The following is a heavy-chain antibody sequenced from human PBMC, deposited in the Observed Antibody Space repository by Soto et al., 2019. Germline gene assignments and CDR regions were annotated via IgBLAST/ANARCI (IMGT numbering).Heavy chain of an antibody. Sequence: QVQLQESGPGLVKPSDTLSLTCVVSGYSISSRNWWGWIRQPPGKGLEWIGEIYHSGSTNYNPSLKSRLTISVDKSKNQFSLKLSSVTAADTAVYYCASYSYGTGDAYDIWGQGTMVTVSS. D-gene: IGHD5-18*01. CDR2: IYHSGST. CDR1: GYSISSRNW. CDR3: ASYSYGTGDAYDI. J-gene: IGHJ3*02. V-gene: IGHV4-28*01.